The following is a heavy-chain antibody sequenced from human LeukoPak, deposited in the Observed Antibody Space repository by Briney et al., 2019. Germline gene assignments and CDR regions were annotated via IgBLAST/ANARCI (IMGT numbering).Heavy chain of an antibody. Sequence: PGRSLRLSCAASGLTFSSYGMHWVRQAPGKGLEWVAVIWYDGSNKYYADSVKGRFTISRDNSKNTLYLQMNSLRDEDTAVYYCARVGPRYDSSGYYYYFDYWGQGTLVTVSS. CDR2: IWYDGSNK. CDR1: GLTFSSYG. J-gene: IGHJ4*02. D-gene: IGHD3-22*01. CDR3: ARVGPRYDSSGYYYYFDY. V-gene: IGHV3-33*01.